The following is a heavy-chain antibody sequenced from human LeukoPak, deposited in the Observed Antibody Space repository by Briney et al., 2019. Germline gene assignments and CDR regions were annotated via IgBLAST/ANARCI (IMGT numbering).Heavy chain of an antibody. Sequence: PGGSLRLSCAASGFTFSSYGMHWVRQAPGKGLEWVAFIRYDGSNKYYADSVKGRSTISRDNSKNTLYLQMNSLRAEDTAVYYCAKDAPTTVTTYYNWFDPWGQGTLVTVSS. J-gene: IGHJ5*02. CDR1: GFTFSSYG. V-gene: IGHV3-30*02. CDR2: IRYDGSNK. D-gene: IGHD4-17*01. CDR3: AKDAPTTVTTYYNWFDP.